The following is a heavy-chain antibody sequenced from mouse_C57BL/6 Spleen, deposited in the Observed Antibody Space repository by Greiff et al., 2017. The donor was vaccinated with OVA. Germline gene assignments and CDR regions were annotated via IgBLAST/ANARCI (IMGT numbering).Heavy chain of an antibody. CDR1: GYTFTSYW. J-gene: IGHJ3*01. CDR2: INPSSGYT. CDR3: AREGVLRWGFAY. D-gene: IGHD1-1*01. V-gene: IGHV1-7*01. Sequence: QVQLQQSGAELAKPGASVKLSCKASGYTFTSYWMHWVKQRPGQGLEWIGYINPSSGYTTYNQKFKDKATLPADKSSSTAYMQLSSLTYEDSAVYYCAREGVLRWGFAYWGQGTLVTVSA.